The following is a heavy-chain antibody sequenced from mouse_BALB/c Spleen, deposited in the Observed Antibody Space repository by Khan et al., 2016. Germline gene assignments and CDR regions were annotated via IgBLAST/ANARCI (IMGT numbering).Heavy chain of an antibody. CDR2: IRNKAYGYTT. CDR3: ARDQRAEAYFDV. V-gene: IGHV7-3*02. J-gene: IGHJ1*01. D-gene: IGHD3-3*01. CDR1: GFTFTDYY. Sequence: EVELVESGGGLVQPGGSLRLSCANSGFTFTDYYMNWVRQPPGKALEWLGLIRNKAYGYTTEYSASVKGRFTISSDNSQSILYLQMNTLRAEDSATYYCARDQRAEAYFDVWGAGTTVTVSS.